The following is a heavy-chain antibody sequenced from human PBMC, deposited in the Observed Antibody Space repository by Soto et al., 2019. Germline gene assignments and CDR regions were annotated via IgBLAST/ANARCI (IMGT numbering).Heavy chain of an antibody. D-gene: IGHD3-16*02. CDR1: GLTFSNYA. CDR3: AKRLSYYFDS. Sequence: GGSLRLSCAASGLTFSNYAMSWVRQAPGKGLEWASTVTGDGVTTSYADSVKGRFTISRDNSKNTLYLQMSGLRADDTAVYYCAKRLSYYFDSWGHGTLVTVSS. CDR2: VTGDGVTT. V-gene: IGHV3-23*01. J-gene: IGHJ4*01.